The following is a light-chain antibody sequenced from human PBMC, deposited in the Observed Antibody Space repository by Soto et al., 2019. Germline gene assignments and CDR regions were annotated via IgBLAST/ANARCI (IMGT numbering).Light chain of an antibody. CDR2: EVS. V-gene: IGLV2-14*01. J-gene: IGLJ3*02. CDR3: SSYTSSATWV. Sequence: QSALTQSASVSGSPGQSITISCTGTSSDVGRYNYVSWYQQHPGKAPKLMIYEVSNRPSGVSSRFSASKSGNTASLTISGLQGEDEADYYCSSYTSSATWVFGGGTKLTVL. CDR1: SSDVGRYNY.